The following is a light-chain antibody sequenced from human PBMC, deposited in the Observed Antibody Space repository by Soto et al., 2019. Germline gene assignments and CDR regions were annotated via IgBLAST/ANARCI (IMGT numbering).Light chain of an antibody. CDR3: VLYMGSGIWV. V-gene: IGLV8-61*01. J-gene: IGLJ2*01. CDR2: STN. Sequence: QTVVTQEPSFSVSPGRTVTLTCGLNSGSVSTSYYPSWYQQTPGQAPRTLIYSTNTRSSGVPDRFSGSILGNKAALTITGAPADDESDYYCVLYMGSGIWVFGGGTKLT. CDR1: SGSVSTSYY.